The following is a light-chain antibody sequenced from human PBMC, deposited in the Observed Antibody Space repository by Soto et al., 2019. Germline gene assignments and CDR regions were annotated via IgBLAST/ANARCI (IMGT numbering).Light chain of an antibody. CDR3: QQFRSYPQT. V-gene: IGKV3-20*01. Sequence: EIVLTQSPGTLSLSPGERSTLSCRASQTVNNNYLAWYQQKPGQAPRPLMYGASTRATGIPDRFSGSGSGTDFTLTISRLEPEDFAVYYCQQFRSYPQTFGRGTTVDIK. J-gene: IGKJ4*01. CDR2: GAS. CDR1: QTVNNNY.